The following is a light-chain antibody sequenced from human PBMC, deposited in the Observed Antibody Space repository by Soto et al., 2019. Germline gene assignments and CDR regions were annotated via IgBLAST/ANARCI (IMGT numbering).Light chain of an antibody. CDR1: QGVLYISNNKNY. J-gene: IGKJ1*01. CDR2: WAS. Sequence: IVMTHSPHSLAVSLLEKATARCNSTQGVLYISNNKNYLAWYQQKKGQPPKLLIRWASTRELGVPERISGSGYGTDFNLTISSLQAEDVATYYCQQYYSNPRTFGQGTQVDIK. CDR3: QQYYSNPRT. V-gene: IGKV4-1*01.